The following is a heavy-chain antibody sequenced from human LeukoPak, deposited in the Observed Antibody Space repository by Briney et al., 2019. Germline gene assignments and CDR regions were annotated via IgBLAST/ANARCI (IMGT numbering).Heavy chain of an antibody. CDR1: GGSFSSDC. CDR2: IYYSGST. CDR3: ARDRGYCSGGSCYRWFDP. V-gene: IGHV4-59*01. Sequence: SDTLSLTCTVSGGSFSSDCWSWIRQPPGKGLEWIGYIYYSGSTNYNPSLKSRVTISVDTSKNQFSLKLSSVTAADTAVYYCARDRGYCSGGSCYRWFDPWGQGTLVTVSS. J-gene: IGHJ5*02. D-gene: IGHD2-15*01.